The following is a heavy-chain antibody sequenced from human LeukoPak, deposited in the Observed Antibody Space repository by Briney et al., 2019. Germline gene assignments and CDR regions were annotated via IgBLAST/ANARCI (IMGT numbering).Heavy chain of an antibody. J-gene: IGHJ4*02. Sequence: PGESLKISCKGSGYSFTSYWIGWVRQMPGKGLEWMGSIYPGDSDTRNSPSFQGQVTISADKSISTAYLQWSSLKASDTAMYYCASSLGTYDSSGYRVFDYWGQGTLVTVSS. CDR3: ASSLGTYDSSGYRVFDY. CDR1: GYSFTSYW. V-gene: IGHV5-51*03. D-gene: IGHD3-22*01. CDR2: IYPGDSDT.